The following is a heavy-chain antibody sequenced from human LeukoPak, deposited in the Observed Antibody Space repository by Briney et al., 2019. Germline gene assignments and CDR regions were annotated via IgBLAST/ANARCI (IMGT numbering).Heavy chain of an antibody. CDR2: IYSGGNT. J-gene: IGHJ3*02. CDR3: ARDSTGYYGSGSYAFDI. CDR1: GFTVSSNY. V-gene: IGHV3-53*01. Sequence: QSGGSLRLSCAASGFTVSSNYMSWVRQAPGKGLEWVSVIYSGGNTYYADSVKGRFTISRDNSKNTLYLQMNSLRAEDTAVYYCARDSTGYYGSGSYAFDIWGQGTMVTVSS. D-gene: IGHD3-10*01.